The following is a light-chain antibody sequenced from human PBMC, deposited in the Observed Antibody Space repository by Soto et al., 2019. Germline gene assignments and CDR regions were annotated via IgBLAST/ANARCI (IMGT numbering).Light chain of an antibody. CDR2: EVN. J-gene: IGLJ1*01. Sequence: QSALAQPPSASGSPGQSVTISCTGTKSDIGVYDFVSWYQHHPGKAPKLMIYEVNNRPSGVSNRFSGSKSANTASLTISGLQAEDEADYYCSSYSSVSTYVFGTGTKVTVL. V-gene: IGLV2-14*01. CDR3: SSYSSVSTYV. CDR1: KSDIGVYDF.